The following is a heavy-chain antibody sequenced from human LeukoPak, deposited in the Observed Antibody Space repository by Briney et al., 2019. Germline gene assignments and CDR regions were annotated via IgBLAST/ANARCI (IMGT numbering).Heavy chain of an antibody. CDR2: IIPIFGTA. Sequence: ASVKVSCKASGGTFSSYAISWVRQAPGQGLEWMGRIIPIFGTANYAQKFQGRVTITTDESTSTAYMELSSLRSDDTAVYYCARERWLKNWFDPWGQGTLVTVSS. D-gene: IGHD5-24*01. CDR1: GGTFSSYA. J-gene: IGHJ5*02. V-gene: IGHV1-69*05. CDR3: ARERWLKNWFDP.